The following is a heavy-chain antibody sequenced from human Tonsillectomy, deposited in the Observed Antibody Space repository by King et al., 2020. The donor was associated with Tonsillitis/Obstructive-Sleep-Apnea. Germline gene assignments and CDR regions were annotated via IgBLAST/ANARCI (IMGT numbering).Heavy chain of an antibody. CDR2: IYPGCSAT. CDR1: EYSFSNYW. CDR3: ARLSGDYQTWFDP. D-gene: IGHD4-17*01. J-gene: IGHJ5*02. Sequence: VQLVESGAEVKKPGESLKISCKGSEYSFSNYWIGWVRQMPGKGLEWRGIIYPGCSATRYSTSFQGQVTISADKSISTAYLQWSSLKAPDTAMYYCARLSGDYQTWFDPWGQGTLVTVSS. V-gene: IGHV5-51*01.